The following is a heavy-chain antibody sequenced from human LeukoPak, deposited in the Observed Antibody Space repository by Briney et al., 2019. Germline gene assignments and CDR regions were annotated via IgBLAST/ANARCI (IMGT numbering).Heavy chain of an antibody. J-gene: IGHJ4*02. Sequence: GGSLRLSCAASGFTFSSYDMHWVRQATGKGLEWVSAIGTAGDTYYPGSVKGRFTISRENAKNSLYLQMNSLRAGDTAVYYCAKDRVATVAPRQLDYWGQGTLVTVSS. V-gene: IGHV3-13*01. CDR2: IGTAGDT. CDR3: AKDRVATVAPRQLDY. CDR1: GFTFSSYD. D-gene: IGHD5-12*01.